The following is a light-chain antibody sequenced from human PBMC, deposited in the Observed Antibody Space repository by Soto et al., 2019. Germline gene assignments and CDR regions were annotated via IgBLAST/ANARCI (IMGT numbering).Light chain of an antibody. CDR1: SRDVGAYDF. CDR2: EVS. CDR3: SSYTSSSTRV. J-gene: IGLJ1*01. Sequence: QSVLTQTASVSGSPGQSITISCTVTSRDVGAYDFVSWYQQHPDKAHKLMIYEVSNRVSGVSNRFSGSKSVNTATLTISGLQAEDEADYYCSSYTSSSTRVFGTGTKVTVL. V-gene: IGLV2-14*03.